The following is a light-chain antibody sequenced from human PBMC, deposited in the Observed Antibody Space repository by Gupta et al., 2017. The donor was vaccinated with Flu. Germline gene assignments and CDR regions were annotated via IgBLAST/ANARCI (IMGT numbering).Light chain of an antibody. CDR1: SSDVGSYNR. Sequence: HSALTQPASVSGSPGQSITISCPGTSSDVGSYNRVSWYQQPPGTAPKLLISEVTIRPSGVPDRFSGSKSGNTASLIISGLQAEDEADYYCSSFTSSNTWVFGGVTKLTVL. V-gene: IGLV2-18*02. CDR2: EVT. CDR3: SSFTSSNTWV. J-gene: IGLJ3*02.